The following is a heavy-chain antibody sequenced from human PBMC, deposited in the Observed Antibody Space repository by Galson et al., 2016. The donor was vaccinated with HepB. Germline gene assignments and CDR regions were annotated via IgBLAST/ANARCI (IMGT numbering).Heavy chain of an antibody. Sequence: SLRLSCAASGFTFSSYSMNWVRQTPGKGLEWFSYISGSSSTIYYADSVTGRFTVSRDTAKNSLYLRMNSLRDEDTAVYYCAKEYGFGVYFDYWGQGTLVTVAS. D-gene: IGHD2-8*01. CDR2: ISGSSSTI. J-gene: IGHJ4*02. CDR1: GFTFSSYS. V-gene: IGHV3-48*02. CDR3: AKEYGFGVYFDY.